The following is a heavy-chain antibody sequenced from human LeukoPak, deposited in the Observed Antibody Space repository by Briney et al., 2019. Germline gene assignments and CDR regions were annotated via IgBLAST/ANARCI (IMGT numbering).Heavy chain of an antibody. J-gene: IGHJ4*02. CDR1: GYTLTELS. Sequence: ASVKVSCKVSGYTLTELSMHWVRQAPGKGLEWMGWINPNSGGTNYAQKFQGRVTMTRDTSISTAYMELSRLRSDDTAVYYCARVDTAMVWGQGTLVTVSS. CDR3: ARVDTAMV. D-gene: IGHD5-18*01. CDR2: INPNSGGT. V-gene: IGHV1-2*02.